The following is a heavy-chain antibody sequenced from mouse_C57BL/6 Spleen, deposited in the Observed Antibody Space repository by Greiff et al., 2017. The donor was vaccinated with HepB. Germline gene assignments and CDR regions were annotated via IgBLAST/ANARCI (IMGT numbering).Heavy chain of an antibody. CDR3: AREGYGSSWFAY. Sequence: VKLMESDAELVKPGASVKISCKVSGYTFTDHTIHWMKQRPEQGLEWIGYIYPRDGSTKYNEKFKGKATLTADKSSSTAYMQLNSLTSEDSAVYFCAREGYGSSWFAYWGQGTLVTVSA. V-gene: IGHV1-78*01. J-gene: IGHJ3*01. D-gene: IGHD1-1*01. CDR1: GYTFTDHT. CDR2: IYPRDGST.